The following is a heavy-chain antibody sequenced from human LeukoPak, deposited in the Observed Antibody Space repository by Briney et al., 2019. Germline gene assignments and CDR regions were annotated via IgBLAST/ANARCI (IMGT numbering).Heavy chain of an antibody. CDR3: AKPARTDYADY. Sequence: GGSLRLSCVASGFAFDDYAMSWVRQAPGKGLEWVSGISGSGGSTYYADSVKGRFTISRDNTKNTLYLQMNSLRAEDTAVYYCAKPARTDYADYWGQGTLVTVSS. CDR1: GFAFDDYA. J-gene: IGHJ4*02. D-gene: IGHD1-14*01. V-gene: IGHV3-23*01. CDR2: ISGSGGST.